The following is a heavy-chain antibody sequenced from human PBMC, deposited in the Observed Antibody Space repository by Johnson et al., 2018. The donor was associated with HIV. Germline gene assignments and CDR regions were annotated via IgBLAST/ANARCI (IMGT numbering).Heavy chain of an antibody. CDR1: GFTFNNYA. CDR3: ARATIVGLPAGACDV. V-gene: IGHV3-30*14. D-gene: IGHD3-3*01. J-gene: IGHJ3*01. Sequence: QVQLVESGGGVVQPGRSLRLSCAGSGFTFNNYAIHWVRQAPGKGLEWVAIVSSDGSNKFYADSVTGRFTISRDNSKKVLSLQMNNLRPDDTAVYYCARATIVGLPAGACDVWCQGTMVTVSS. CDR2: VSSDGSNK.